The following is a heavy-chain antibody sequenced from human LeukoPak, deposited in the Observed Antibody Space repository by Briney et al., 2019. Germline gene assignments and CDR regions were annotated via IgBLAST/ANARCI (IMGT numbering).Heavy chain of an antibody. Sequence: QSGGSLRLSCAASGFTFSSYAMSWVRQAPGKGLEWVSAISGSGGSTYYADSVKGRFTISRDNSKNTLYLQMNSLRAEDTAVYYCAKDSSGYDSYFDYWGQGTLVTVSS. D-gene: IGHD5-12*01. CDR3: AKDSSGYDSYFDY. J-gene: IGHJ4*02. CDR2: ISGSGGST. CDR1: GFTFSSYA. V-gene: IGHV3-23*01.